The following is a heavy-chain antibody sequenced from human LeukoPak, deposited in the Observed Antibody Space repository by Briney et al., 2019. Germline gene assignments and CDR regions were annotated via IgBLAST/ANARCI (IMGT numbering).Heavy chain of an antibody. CDR2: ISGGSSYI. Sequence: PGGSLRLSCAASGFSFSSYSINWVRQAQGKGLEWVSSISGGSSYIYYADSVKGRFTISRDNAKNSLFLQMNSLRAEDTAVYYCSRVDDNGYNFAWGQGTLVTVSS. CDR3: SRVDDNGYNFA. V-gene: IGHV3-21*01. J-gene: IGHJ5*02. CDR1: GFSFSSYS. D-gene: IGHD5-24*01.